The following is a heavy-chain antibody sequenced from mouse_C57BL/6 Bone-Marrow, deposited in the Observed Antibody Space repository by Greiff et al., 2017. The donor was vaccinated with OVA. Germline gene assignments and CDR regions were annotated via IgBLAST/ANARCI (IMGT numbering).Heavy chain of an antibody. V-gene: IGHV1-9*01. J-gene: IGHJ1*03. Sequence: VKLQQSGAELMKPGASVKLSCKATGYTFTGYWIEWVKQRPGHGLEWIGEILPGSGSTTYNEKFKGKATFTADTSSNTAYMQLSSLTTEDSAIYYCARWGFFITTVVGYFDVWGTGTTVTVSS. D-gene: IGHD1-1*01. CDR1: GYTFTGYW. CDR2: ILPGSGST. CDR3: ARWGFFITTVVGYFDV.